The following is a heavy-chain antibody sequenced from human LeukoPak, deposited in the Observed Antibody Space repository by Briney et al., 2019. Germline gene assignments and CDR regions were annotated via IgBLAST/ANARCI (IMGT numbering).Heavy chain of an antibody. CDR3: AKDPNGDYVGAFDP. V-gene: IGHV3-23*01. J-gene: IGHJ5*02. D-gene: IGHD4-17*01. Sequence: GGSLRLSCAASGFTFSSFAMTWVRQAPGKGLEWVSSITGTHYTTYNTDSVKGRFTISRDNSKNTLYLQMNSLRADDTAVYYCAKDPNGDYVGAFDPWGQGTLVTVSS. CDR2: ITGTHYTT. CDR1: GFTFSSFA.